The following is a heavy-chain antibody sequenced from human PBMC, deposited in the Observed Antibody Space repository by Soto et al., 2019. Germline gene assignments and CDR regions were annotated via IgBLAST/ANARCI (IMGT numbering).Heavy chain of an antibody. V-gene: IGHV4-61*01. CDR2: IHSSAST. Sequence: QVQLQESGPGLVKPSETLALTGTVSGGSVSSGNYFWSWVRHPPGKGLERIGYIHSSASTNFNPSLKSRGTISLGTSRNQFSLKLSSVTAADTAVYYCAIRPKPTAVKTAFRGGYGLDVWGQGTTVTVSS. J-gene: IGHJ6*02. CDR3: AIRPKPTAVKTAFRGGYGLDV. CDR1: GGSVSSGNYF. D-gene: IGHD4-17*01.